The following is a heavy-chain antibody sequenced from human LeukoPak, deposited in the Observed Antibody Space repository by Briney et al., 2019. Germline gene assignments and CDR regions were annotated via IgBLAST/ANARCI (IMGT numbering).Heavy chain of an antibody. CDR3: ARDGDYEDW. D-gene: IGHD4-17*01. J-gene: IGHJ4*02. V-gene: IGHV1-18*01. CDR1: GYSFTSYG. CDR2: VSNYKGHT. Sequence: ASVKVSCKASGYSFTSYGISRVRQAPGQGLEWMGWVSNYKGHTKYAQKFQDRVSMTTDISTNTAYMELRSLRSDDTAVYYCARDGDYEDWWGQGTLVTVSS.